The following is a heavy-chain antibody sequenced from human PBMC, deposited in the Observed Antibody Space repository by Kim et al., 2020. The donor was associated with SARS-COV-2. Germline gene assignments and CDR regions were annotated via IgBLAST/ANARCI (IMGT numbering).Heavy chain of an antibody. J-gene: IGHJ5*02. Sequence: KSRVTISVDTSKNQFSLKLSSVTAADTAVYYCARSRYSSSWYGLHNWFDPWGQGTLVTVSS. V-gene: IGHV4-34*01. D-gene: IGHD6-13*01. CDR3: ARSRYSSSWYGLHNWFDP.